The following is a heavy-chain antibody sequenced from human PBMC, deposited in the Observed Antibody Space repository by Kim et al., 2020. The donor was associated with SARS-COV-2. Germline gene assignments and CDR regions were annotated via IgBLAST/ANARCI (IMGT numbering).Heavy chain of an antibody. V-gene: IGHV3-15*01. CDR1: GFTFSNAW. Sequence: GGSLRLSCAASGFTFSNAWMSWVRQAPGKGLEWVGRIKSKTDGGTTDYAAPVKGRFTISRDDSKNTLYLQMNSLKTEDTAVYYCTTDFAGSSGYYRDYWGQGTLVTVSS. J-gene: IGHJ4*02. D-gene: IGHD3-22*01. CDR3: TTDFAGSSGYYRDY. CDR2: IKSKTDGGTT.